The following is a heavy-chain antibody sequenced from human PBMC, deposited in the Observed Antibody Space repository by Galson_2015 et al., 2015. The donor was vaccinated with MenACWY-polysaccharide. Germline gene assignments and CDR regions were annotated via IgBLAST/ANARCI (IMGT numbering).Heavy chain of an antibody. CDR1: GFTFSSYA. V-gene: IGHV3-23*01. D-gene: IGHD6-19*01. Sequence: SLRLSCAASGFTFSSYAMTWVRQAPGMGLEWVSGISNSGGITYYVDSVKGRFTISRDNSKNTLYLQMNSLRAEDTAIYYCAKAKWGSGWYEDYWGQGTLVTVSS. CDR3: AKAKWGSGWYEDY. J-gene: IGHJ4*02. CDR2: ISNSGGIT.